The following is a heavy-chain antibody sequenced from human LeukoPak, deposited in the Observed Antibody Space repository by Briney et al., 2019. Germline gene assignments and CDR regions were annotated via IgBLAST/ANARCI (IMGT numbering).Heavy chain of an antibody. V-gene: IGHV4-39*07. CDR1: GGSISSSSYY. CDR2: IYYSGST. CDR3: ARGRLQVLGY. J-gene: IGHJ4*02. Sequence: PSETLSLTCTVSGGSISSSSYYWGWIRQPPGKGLEWIGSIYYSGSTYYNPSLKSRVTISVDTSKNQFSLKLSSVTAADTAVYYCARGRLQVLGYWGQGTLVTVSS. D-gene: IGHD4-11*01.